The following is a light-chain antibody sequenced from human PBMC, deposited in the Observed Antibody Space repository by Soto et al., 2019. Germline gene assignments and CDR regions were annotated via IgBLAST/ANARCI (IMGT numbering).Light chain of an antibody. CDR3: HQYNSYPYT. CDR1: QSFGNW. J-gene: IGKJ2*01. V-gene: IGKV1-5*03. CDR2: KAS. Sequence: DIQMTQSPSTLSASVGDRVTITCRASQSFGNWYQQKPGKAPKLLIYKASSLQSGVPSRFSGSGSGTEFTLTISSLQPADFATYYCHQYNSYPYTFGQGTKLEIK.